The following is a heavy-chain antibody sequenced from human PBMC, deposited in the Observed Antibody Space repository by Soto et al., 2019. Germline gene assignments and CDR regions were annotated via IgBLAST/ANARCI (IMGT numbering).Heavy chain of an antibody. J-gene: IGHJ6*03. D-gene: IGHD2-2*01. CDR2: ISSLGGST. CDR1: GFTFSNFA. CDR3: ARALCSSTTCNYYYYMDV. Sequence: GGSLRLSCAASGFTFSNFAMHWVRQAPGKGLEYVSTISSLGGSTFYANSVKGGFTISRDNSKNTLSLQMGSLRTEDMAVYYCARALCSSTTCNYYYYMDVWGKGTTVTVSS. V-gene: IGHV3-64*01.